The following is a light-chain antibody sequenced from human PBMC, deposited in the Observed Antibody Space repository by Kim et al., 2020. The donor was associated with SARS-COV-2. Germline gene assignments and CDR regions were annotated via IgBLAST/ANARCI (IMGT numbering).Light chain of an antibody. Sequence: QSVLTQPPSASGTPGQRVTISCSGSSSNIGSNYGYWYQQVPGTAPKLLIYRNNQRPSGVPDRFSGSKSGTSASLAISGLRSEDEADYYCAAWDDSLSGVVFGGGPQLTVL. V-gene: IGLV1-47*01. J-gene: IGLJ3*02. CDR2: RNN. CDR3: AAWDDSLSGVV. CDR1: SSNIGSNY.